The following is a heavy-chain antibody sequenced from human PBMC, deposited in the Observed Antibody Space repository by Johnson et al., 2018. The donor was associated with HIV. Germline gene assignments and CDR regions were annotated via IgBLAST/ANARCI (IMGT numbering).Heavy chain of an antibody. CDR1: GFSFSKYW. V-gene: IGHV3-15*01. CDR2: IKSKTDGGTT. J-gene: IGHJ3*02. D-gene: IGHD5-24*01. Sequence: EVLLLESGGGLVQPGGSLRVSCAASGFSFSKYWMTWVRQAPGKGLEWVGRIKSKTDGGTTDYAAPVKGRFTISRDNSKNTLYLQMNSLRAEDTAVYYCARACRDGYTCDVYDIWGQGTMVTVSS. CDR3: ARACRDGYTCDVYDI.